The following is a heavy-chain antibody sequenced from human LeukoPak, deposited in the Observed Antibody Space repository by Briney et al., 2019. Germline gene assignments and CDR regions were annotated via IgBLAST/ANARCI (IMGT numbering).Heavy chain of an antibody. D-gene: IGHD2-2*01. Sequence: PGGSLRLSCAASGFTFSSYEMNWVRQAPGKGLEWVSYISSSGSTTHYADSVKGRFTISRDNAENSLYLQMNSLRAEDTAVYYCARDCTSCYPYWGQGTLVTVSS. CDR1: GFTFSSYE. V-gene: IGHV3-48*03. CDR2: ISSSGSTT. J-gene: IGHJ4*02. CDR3: ARDCTSCYPY.